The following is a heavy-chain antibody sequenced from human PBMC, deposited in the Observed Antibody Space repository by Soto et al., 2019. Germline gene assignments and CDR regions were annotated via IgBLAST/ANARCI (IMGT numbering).Heavy chain of an antibody. V-gene: IGHV4-39*01. D-gene: IGHD3-22*01. CDR3: ARHLSSSGYSAYEY. CDR1: GGSINSSTYY. Sequence: PSETLSLTCTVSGGSINSSTYYWGWIRQPPGKGLECIGSIYYSGSTYYSPSLKSRVTISVDTSKNQFSLKLSSVTAADTAVYYCARHLSSSGYSAYEYWGQGTLVTVSS. J-gene: IGHJ4*02. CDR2: IYYSGST.